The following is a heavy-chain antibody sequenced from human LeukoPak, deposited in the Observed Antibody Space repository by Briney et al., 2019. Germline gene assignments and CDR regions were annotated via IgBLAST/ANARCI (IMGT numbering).Heavy chain of an antibody. CDR3: ARSEMSMIVVPTGMDV. CDR1: GGSISSYY. CDR2: IYYSVST. V-gene: IGHV4-59*01. D-gene: IGHD3-22*01. Sequence: SETLSLTCTVSGGSISSYYWSWIRQPPGKGLEWIGYIYYSVSTNYNPSLKSRVTISVDTSKNQFSLKLSSVTAADTAVYYCARSEMSMIVVPTGMDVWGQGTTVTVSS. J-gene: IGHJ6*02.